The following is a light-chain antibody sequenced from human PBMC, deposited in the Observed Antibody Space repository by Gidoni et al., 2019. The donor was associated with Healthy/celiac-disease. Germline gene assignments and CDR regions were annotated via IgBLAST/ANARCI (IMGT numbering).Light chain of an antibody. J-gene: IGLJ2*01. CDR2: DVI. CDR1: SSDVGGYNY. V-gene: IGLV2-14*03. Sequence: QSALTQPASVSGSPGQSITISCTGTSSDVGGYNYVSWYQQHPGKAPKLMIYDVINRPSRVFNRFSGSKSGNTASLTISGLQAEDEADYYCSSYTSSSTVVFGGGTKLTVL. CDR3: SSYTSSSTVV.